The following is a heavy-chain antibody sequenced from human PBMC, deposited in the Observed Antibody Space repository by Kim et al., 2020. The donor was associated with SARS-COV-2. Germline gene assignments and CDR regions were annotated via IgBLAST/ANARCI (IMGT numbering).Heavy chain of an antibody. D-gene: IGHD2-21*01. CDR3: MNGGWGWIWDH. Sequence: GGSLRLSCTTSGFTFTGHAMSWVRQAPGKGLEWVSSIDGSDGTTYYVDSVRGRFTISRDDSKNTLSLQMSALRGDDTAVYYCMNGGWGWIWDHWGQGALVTVSS. J-gene: IGHJ4*02. V-gene: IGHV3-23*01. CDR1: GFTFTGHA. CDR2: IDGSDGTT.